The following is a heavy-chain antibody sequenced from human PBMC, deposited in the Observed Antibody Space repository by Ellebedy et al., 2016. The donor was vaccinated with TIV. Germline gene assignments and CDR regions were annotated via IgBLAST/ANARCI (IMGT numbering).Heavy chain of an antibody. CDR2: IYPGDSDT. CDR3: ARHRDNWFDP. CDR1: GHSFTRYW. J-gene: IGHJ5*02. V-gene: IGHV5-51*01. Sequence: GESLKISCKGSGHSFTRYWIAWVRQMPGKGLEWMGIIYPGDSDTRYSPSFQGQVTISADKSISTAYLQWSSLKASDTAMYYCARHRDNWFDPWGQGTLVTVSS.